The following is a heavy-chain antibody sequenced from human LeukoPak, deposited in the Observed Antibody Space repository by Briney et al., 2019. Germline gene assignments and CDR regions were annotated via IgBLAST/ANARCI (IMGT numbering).Heavy chain of an antibody. CDR1: GFTFSSYA. J-gene: IGHJ6*02. D-gene: IGHD6-13*01. V-gene: IGHV3-30-3*01. CDR2: ISYDGSNK. Sequence: GSLRLSCAASGFTFSSYAMHWVRQAPGKGLEWVAVISYDGSNKYYADSVKGRFTISRDNSKNTLYPQMNSLRAEDTAVYYCARGRIAAAAPSNMDVWGQGTTVTVSS. CDR3: ARGRIAAAAPSNMDV.